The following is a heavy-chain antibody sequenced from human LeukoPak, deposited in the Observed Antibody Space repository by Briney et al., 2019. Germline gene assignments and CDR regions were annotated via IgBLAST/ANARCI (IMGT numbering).Heavy chain of an antibody. Sequence: PSQTLSLTCTVSGGSISSGGYYWSWIRQPPGKGLEWIGYIYHSGSTYYNPSLKSRVTISVDRSKNQFSLKLSSVTAADTAVYYCARVEWEQEVGVFDIWGQGTMVTVSS. D-gene: IGHD1-26*01. J-gene: IGHJ3*02. V-gene: IGHV4-30-2*01. CDR1: GGSISSGGYY. CDR3: ARVEWEQEVGVFDI. CDR2: IYHSGST.